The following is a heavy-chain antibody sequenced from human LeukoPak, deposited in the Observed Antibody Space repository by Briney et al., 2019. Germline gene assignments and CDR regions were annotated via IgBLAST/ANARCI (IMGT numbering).Heavy chain of an antibody. CDR3: ARGRRGYSGYARNNDAFDI. D-gene: IGHD5-12*01. J-gene: IGHJ3*02. CDR1: GYTFTGYY. V-gene: IGHV1-2*04. CDR2: INPNSGGT. Sequence: SSVKVSCKASGYTFTGYYMHWVRQAPGQGLEWMGWINPNSGGTNYAQKFQGWVTMTRDTSISTAYMELSRLRSDDTAVYYCARGRRGYSGYARNNDAFDIWGQGTMVTVSS.